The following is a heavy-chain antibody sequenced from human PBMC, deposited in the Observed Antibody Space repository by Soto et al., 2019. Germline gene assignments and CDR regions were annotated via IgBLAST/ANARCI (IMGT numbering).Heavy chain of an antibody. Sequence: ASVKVSCKVSGYTLTELSIHWVRQAPGKGLEWMGGFDPEDGETIYAQKFQGRVTMTEDTSTDTAYMELSSLRSEDTAVYYCATAGTTVSGIYYYYYYMDVWGKGTTVTVSS. D-gene: IGHD4-17*01. J-gene: IGHJ6*03. V-gene: IGHV1-24*01. CDR1: GYTLTELS. CDR3: ATAGTTVSGIYYYYYYMDV. CDR2: FDPEDGET.